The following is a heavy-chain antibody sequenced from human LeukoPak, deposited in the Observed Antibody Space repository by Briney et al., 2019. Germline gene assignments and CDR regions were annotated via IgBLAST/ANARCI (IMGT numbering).Heavy chain of an antibody. CDR3: ARGPDESRSYWMTSYYYYYYMDV. Sequence: GGSLRLSCAASGFTFSSYSMNWVRQAPGKGLEWVSSISSSSSYIYYADSVKGRFTVSRDNAKNSLYLQTNSLRAEDTAVYYCARGPDESRSYWMTSYYYYYYMDVWGKGTTVTVSS. D-gene: IGHD2-8*02. V-gene: IGHV3-21*01. CDR1: GFTFSSYS. J-gene: IGHJ6*03. CDR2: ISSSSSYI.